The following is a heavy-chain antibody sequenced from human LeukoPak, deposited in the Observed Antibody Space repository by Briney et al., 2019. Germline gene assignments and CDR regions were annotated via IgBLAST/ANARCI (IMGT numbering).Heavy chain of an antibody. J-gene: IGHJ4*02. V-gene: IGHV3-53*01. Sequence: GGSLRLSCAASGFIVSSNYMSWVRQAPGKGLEWVSGIYRGGSTYYADSVKGRFTISRDHSKNTLYLQMNNLRAEDTAVYYCARGEGAYYQAYWGQGALVTVSS. CDR1: GFIVSSNY. CDR2: IYRGGST. D-gene: IGHD1-26*01. CDR3: ARGEGAYYQAY.